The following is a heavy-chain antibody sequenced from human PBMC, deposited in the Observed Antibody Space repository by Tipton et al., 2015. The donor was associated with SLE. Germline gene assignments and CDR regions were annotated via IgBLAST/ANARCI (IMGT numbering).Heavy chain of an antibody. CDR3: AREVDYGNFGGGYDI. CDR2: IYYTGST. CDR1: DASIRSPGYY. D-gene: IGHD4-17*01. V-gene: IGHV4-31*03. J-gene: IGHJ3*02. Sequence: TLSLTCTVSDASIRSPGYYWTWIRQHPGKGLEWIGYIYYTGSTHYNPSLKSRVTISGDMSQNHFSLKLYSVTAADTAVYYCAREVDYGNFGGGYDIWGQGTMVTVSS.